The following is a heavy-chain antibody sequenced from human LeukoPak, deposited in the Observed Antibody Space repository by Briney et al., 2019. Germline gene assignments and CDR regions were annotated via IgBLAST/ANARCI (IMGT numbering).Heavy chain of an antibody. CDR3: ARDRGYCSSTSCWRDSDAFDI. J-gene: IGHJ3*02. V-gene: IGHV1-24*01. Sequence: ASVKVSCKVSGYTLTELSMHWVRQAPGKGLEWMGGFDPEDGETIYAQKFQGRVTMTEDTSTDTAYMELSSLRSEDTAVYYCARDRGYCSSTSCWRDSDAFDIWGQGTMVTVSS. CDR2: FDPEDGET. CDR1: GYTLTELS. D-gene: IGHD2-2*01.